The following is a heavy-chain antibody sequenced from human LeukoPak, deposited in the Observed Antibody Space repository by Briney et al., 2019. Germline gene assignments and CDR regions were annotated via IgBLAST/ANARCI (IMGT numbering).Heavy chain of an antibody. CDR1: GGSFSGYY. J-gene: IGHJ4*02. Sequence: SETLSFTCAVCGGSFSGYYWSWIRQPPGKGLEWIGEINHSGSTNYNPSLKSRVTISVDTSKNQFSLKLSSVTAADTAVYYCASAYYYDSSGSYWGQGTLVTVSS. V-gene: IGHV4-34*01. D-gene: IGHD3-22*01. CDR2: INHSGST. CDR3: ASAYYYDSSGSY.